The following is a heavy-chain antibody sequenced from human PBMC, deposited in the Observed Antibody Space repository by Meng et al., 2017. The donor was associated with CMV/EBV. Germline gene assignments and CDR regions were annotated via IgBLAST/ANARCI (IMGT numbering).Heavy chain of an antibody. D-gene: IGHD4-17*01. J-gene: IGHJ4*02. V-gene: IGHV3-23*03. Sequence: GESLKISCAASGFTFSSYAMSWVRQAPGKGLEWVSVIYSGGSSTYYADSVKGRFTISRDNSKNTLYLQMNSLRAEDTAVYYCARDGNYGDYGDGYWGQGTLVTVSS. CDR3: ARDGNYGDYGDGY. CDR2: IYSGGSST. CDR1: GFTFSSYA.